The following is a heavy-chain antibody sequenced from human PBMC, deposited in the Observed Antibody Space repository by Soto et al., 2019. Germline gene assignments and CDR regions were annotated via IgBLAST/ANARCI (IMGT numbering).Heavy chain of an antibody. Sequence: VQLLESGGGLVQPGGSLRLSCAASGFIFSNYAMIWVRQAPGKGLEWVSGISGSGYSTYYADSLKGRFTISRDNFKNTLYLQMNSLRPEDMAVYDCAHGIEGHSFDYRGQGTLVTVSS. V-gene: IGHV3-23*01. CDR1: GFIFSNYA. CDR2: ISGSGYST. CDR3: AHGIEGHSFDY. J-gene: IGHJ4*02.